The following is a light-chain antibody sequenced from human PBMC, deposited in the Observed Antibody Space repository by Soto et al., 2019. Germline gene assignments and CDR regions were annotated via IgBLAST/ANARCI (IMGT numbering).Light chain of an antibody. V-gene: IGLV2-14*01. CDR1: SSDVGGYNY. J-gene: IGLJ3*02. CDR2: EVS. CDR3: NSYTSSSARV. Sequence: QSVLTQPASVSGSPGQSITISCTGTSSDVGGYNYVSWYQQHPGKAPKLIIYEVSNRPSGVSNRFSGSKSGNTASLTISGLQAADEADYYFNSYTSSSARVFGGGTKVTVL.